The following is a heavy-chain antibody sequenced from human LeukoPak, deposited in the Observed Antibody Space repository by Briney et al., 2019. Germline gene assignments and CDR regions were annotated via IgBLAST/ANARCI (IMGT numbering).Heavy chain of an antibody. CDR1: GGSISSYY. CDR2: IFNSGNT. D-gene: IGHD2-2*01. V-gene: IGHV4-59*01. CDR3: AKIVGLPATMAYFDY. J-gene: IGHJ4*02. Sequence: SETLSLTCTVSGGSISSYYWSWIRQPPGKGPELIGYIFNSGNTNYNPSLKSRITMSLDTSKSQFSLRLSSVTAADTAVYYCAKIVGLPATMAYFDYWGQGILITVSS.